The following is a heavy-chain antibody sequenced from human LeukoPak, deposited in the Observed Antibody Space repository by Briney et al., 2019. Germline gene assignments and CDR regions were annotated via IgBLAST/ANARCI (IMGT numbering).Heavy chain of an antibody. J-gene: IGHJ3*02. V-gene: IGHV4-34*01. Sequence: PSETLSLTCAVYGGSFSGYYWSWIRQPPGRGLEWIGEINHSGSTNYNPSLKSRVTISVDTSKNQFSLKLSSVTAADTAVYYCARGSPAAGAKGAFDIWGQGTMVTVSS. CDR2: INHSGST. CDR1: GGSFSGYY. D-gene: IGHD6-13*01. CDR3: ARGSPAAGAKGAFDI.